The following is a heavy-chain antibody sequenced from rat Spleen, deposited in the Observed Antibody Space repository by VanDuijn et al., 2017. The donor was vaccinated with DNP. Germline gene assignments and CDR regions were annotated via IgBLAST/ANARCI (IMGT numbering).Heavy chain of an antibody. CDR3: ARWREGIGAFDY. Sequence: EVKLVEFGGGLVQPGRSLKLSCAASGFTFSDYYVAWVRQAPTKGLECVAYISYNGGSTYYGDSVKGRFTISRDNAKTTLYLQMNSLRSEDMATYYCARWREGIGAFDYWGQGVMVTVSS. CDR1: GFTFSDYY. V-gene: IGHV5-22*01. J-gene: IGHJ2*01. D-gene: IGHD1-11*01. CDR2: ISYNGGST.